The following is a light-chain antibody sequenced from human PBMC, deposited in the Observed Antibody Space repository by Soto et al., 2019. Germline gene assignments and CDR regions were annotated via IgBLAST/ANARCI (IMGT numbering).Light chain of an antibody. V-gene: IGKV3-15*01. CDR2: ATS. CDR1: RSVDTD. Sequence: EILMTQSPATLSVSPGDSATLSCRASRSVDTDSAWYQQKPGQAPRLLVFATSARATGVPDRFRGSRSGTDFTLTISRLQPEDSATYYCHKYYNRPPWTVGQGTKVDI. CDR3: HKYYNRPPWT. J-gene: IGKJ1*01.